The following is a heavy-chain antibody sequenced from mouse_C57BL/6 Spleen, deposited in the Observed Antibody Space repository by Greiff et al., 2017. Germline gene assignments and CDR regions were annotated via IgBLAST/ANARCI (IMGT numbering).Heavy chain of an antibody. V-gene: IGHV1-55*01. CDR3: ARSRNGYYYGY. Sequence: VQLQQSGAELVKPGASVKMSCKASGYTFTSYWITWVKQRPGQGLEWIGDIYPGSGSTNYNEKFKSKATLTVDTSSSTAYMQLSSLTSEDSAVYYCARSRNGYYYGYWCQGTTRTVSS. CDR2: IYPGSGST. CDR1: GYTFTSYW. J-gene: IGHJ2*01. D-gene: IGHD2-2*01.